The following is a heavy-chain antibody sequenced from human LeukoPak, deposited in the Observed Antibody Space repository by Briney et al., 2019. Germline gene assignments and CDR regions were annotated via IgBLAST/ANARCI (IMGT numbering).Heavy chain of an antibody. Sequence: GGSLRLSCAASGFSFSDHYMSWVRQAPGKGLEWVANIKQDGSEKYYVDSVKGRFTISRDNAKNSLYLQMNSLRAEDTAVYYCASSYTAMALDYWGQGTLVTVSS. J-gene: IGHJ4*02. CDR1: GFSFSDHY. V-gene: IGHV3-7*01. CDR3: ASSYTAMALDY. D-gene: IGHD5-18*01. CDR2: IKQDGSEK.